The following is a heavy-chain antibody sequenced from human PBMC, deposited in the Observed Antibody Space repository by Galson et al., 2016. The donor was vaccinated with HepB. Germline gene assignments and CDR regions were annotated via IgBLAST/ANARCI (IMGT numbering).Heavy chain of an antibody. J-gene: IGHJ4*02. D-gene: IGHD6-19*01. Sequence: SLRLSCAASGFTFNHYAMHWVRQAPGRGLEWVAVIWHDGNNKYYADYVKGRFTIARDNSQSTLYLQMNSLRAEDTARYYCARDLNTAVFNLANFDNWGQGTLVTVSS. V-gene: IGHV3-33*08. CDR2: IWHDGNNK. CDR1: GFTFNHYA. CDR3: ARDLNTAVFNLANFDN.